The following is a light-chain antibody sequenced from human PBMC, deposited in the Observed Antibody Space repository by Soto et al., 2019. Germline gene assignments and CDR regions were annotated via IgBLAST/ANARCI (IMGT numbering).Light chain of an antibody. CDR1: QTINRW. Sequence: DIPMTQNPSTLSASVGDRGTITCRASQTINRWLAWYQQKPGEVPKLLIYKASVLESGVPSRFSGSGSGTEFTLTISRLQPEDVATYYCQHWSFGQGTKV. CDR2: KAS. J-gene: IGKJ1*01. V-gene: IGKV1-5*03. CDR3: QHWS.